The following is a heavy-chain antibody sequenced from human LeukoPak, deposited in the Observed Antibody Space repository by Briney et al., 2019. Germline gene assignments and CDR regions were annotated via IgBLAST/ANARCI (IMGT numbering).Heavy chain of an antibody. CDR2: IYYSESS. V-gene: IGHV4-59*11. CDR3: ARLYDSSGYTNWLDP. CDR1: GGSISRHY. D-gene: IGHD3-22*01. J-gene: IGHJ5*02. Sequence: SETLSLTCTVSGGSISRHYWSWIRQPPGKGLEWIGYIYYSESSKYNPSLKSRVTISVDTSKNQFSLKLSSVTAADTAVYYCARLYDSSGYTNWLDPWGQGTLVTVSS.